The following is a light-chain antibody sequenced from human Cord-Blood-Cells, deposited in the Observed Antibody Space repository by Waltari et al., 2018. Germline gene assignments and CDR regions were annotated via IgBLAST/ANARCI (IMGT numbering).Light chain of an antibody. J-gene: IGKJ5*01. V-gene: IGKV2-28*01. CDR3: MQALQTPIT. CDR2: LGS. CDR1: QSLLHSNGYNY. Sequence: DIVMTQSPLSLPVTPGEPASISCRSSQSLLHSNGYNYLDWYLQKPGQSPQLLIYLGSNRASGVLDRFGGSGSGTDFTLKISRVEAEDVGVYYCMQALQTPITFGQGTRLEIK.